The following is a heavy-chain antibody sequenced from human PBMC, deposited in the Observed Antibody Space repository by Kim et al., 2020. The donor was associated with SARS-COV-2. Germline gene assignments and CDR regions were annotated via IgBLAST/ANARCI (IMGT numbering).Heavy chain of an antibody. J-gene: IGHJ4*02. Sequence: SNKYYADSVKGRFTISRDNSKNTLYLQMNSLRAEDTAVYYCANGSPIVDYWGQGTLVTVSS. D-gene: IGHD1-26*01. CDR3: ANGSPIVDY. V-gene: IGHV3-30*02. CDR2: SNK.